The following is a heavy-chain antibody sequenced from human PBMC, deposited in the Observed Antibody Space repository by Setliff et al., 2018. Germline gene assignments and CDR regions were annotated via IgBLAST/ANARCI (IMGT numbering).Heavy chain of an antibody. D-gene: IGHD3-9*01. CDR2: ISYDGSNK. J-gene: IGHJ4*02. Sequence: PGGSLRLSCAASGFTFSSYAMHWVRQAPGKGLEWGAVISYDGSNKYYADSVKGRFTISRDNSKNTLYLQMNSLKTEDTAVYYCTTDPPYYDILTGHDYWGQGTLVTVSS. CDR1: GFTFSSYA. CDR3: TTDPPYYDILTGHDY. V-gene: IGHV3-30-3*01.